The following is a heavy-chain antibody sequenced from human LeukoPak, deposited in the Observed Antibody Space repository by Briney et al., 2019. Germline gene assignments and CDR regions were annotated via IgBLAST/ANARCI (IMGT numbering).Heavy chain of an antibody. CDR3: ARDGDGSGLYYFGY. V-gene: IGHV3-33*01. D-gene: IGHD3-10*01. CDR2: IWYDGSNK. Sequence: GGSLRLSCAASGFTFSSYGMHWVRQAPGKGLEWVAVIWYDGSNKYYADSVKGRFTISRDNSKNTLYLQMNSLRAEDTAVYYCARDGDGSGLYYFGYWGQGTLVTVSS. J-gene: IGHJ4*02. CDR1: GFTFSSYG.